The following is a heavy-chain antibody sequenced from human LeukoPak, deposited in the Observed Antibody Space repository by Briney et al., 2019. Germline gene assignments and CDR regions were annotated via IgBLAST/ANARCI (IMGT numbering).Heavy chain of an antibody. CDR2: TTSSSSYI. Sequence: GGSLRLSCAASGFTFSSYNMNWVRQAPGKGLEWVSSTTSSSSYIYYADSVKGRFTISRDNAKNSLYLQMNSLRAEDTAVYYCARDPYSGGYGDYYYYYMDVWGKGTTVTISS. D-gene: IGHD1-26*01. V-gene: IGHV3-21*01. CDR1: GFTFSSYN. J-gene: IGHJ6*03. CDR3: ARDPYSGGYGDYYYYYMDV.